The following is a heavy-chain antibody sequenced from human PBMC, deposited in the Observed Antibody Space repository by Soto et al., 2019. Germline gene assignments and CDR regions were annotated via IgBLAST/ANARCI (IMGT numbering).Heavy chain of an antibody. J-gene: IGHJ6*02. CDR1: GDTFSTYT. CDR2: IIPRSGTS. Sequence: SVKVSCKASGDTFSTYTITWVRQAPGQGLEWMGGIIPRSGTSNYAQKFQGRVTITADKSTSTAYMELSSLRSEDTAVYYCARLPSAYYDILTGYPYGMDVWGQGTTVTVSS. V-gene: IGHV1-69*06. D-gene: IGHD3-9*01. CDR3: ARLPSAYYDILTGYPYGMDV.